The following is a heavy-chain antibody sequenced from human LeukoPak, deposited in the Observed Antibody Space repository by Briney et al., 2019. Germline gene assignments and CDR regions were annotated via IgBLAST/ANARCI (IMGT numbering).Heavy chain of an antibody. CDR2: IYYSGST. J-gene: IGHJ3*02. CDR3: ARESGYYPKDAFDI. D-gene: IGHD3-22*01. CDR1: GGSISNYY. V-gene: IGHV4-59*01. Sequence: SETLSLTCTVSGGSISNYYWSWIRQPPGKGLEWIGYIYYSGSTNYNPSLKSRVTISVDTSKNQFSLKLSSVTAADTAVYYCARESGYYPKDAFDIWGQGTMVTVSS.